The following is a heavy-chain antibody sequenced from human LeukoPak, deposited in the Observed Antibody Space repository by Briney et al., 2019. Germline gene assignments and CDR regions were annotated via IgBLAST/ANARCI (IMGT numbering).Heavy chain of an antibody. CDR3: ARGGNYGCADY. J-gene: IGHJ4*02. CDR2: INNDGSST. Sequence: PGGSLRLSCAASGFTFSSYWMYWVRQPPGKGLVWVSRINNDGSSTTYADSVKGRFTVSRDNAENTLYLQMNSLSAEDTAVYYCARGGNYGCADYWGQGTLVTVSS. D-gene: IGHD3-10*01. CDR1: GFTFSSYW. V-gene: IGHV3-74*01.